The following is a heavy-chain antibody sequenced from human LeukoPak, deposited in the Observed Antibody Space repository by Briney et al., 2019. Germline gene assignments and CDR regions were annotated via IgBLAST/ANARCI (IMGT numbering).Heavy chain of an antibody. CDR2: ISAYNGNT. V-gene: IGHV1-18*01. Sequence: GASVRVSCKASGYTFTSYGISWVRQAPGQGLEWMGWISAYNGNTNYAQKLQGRVTMTTDTSTSTAYMELRSLRSDDTAVYYCARLAYCGGDCYRIYYYYGMDVWGQGTTVTVSS. D-gene: IGHD2-21*02. J-gene: IGHJ6*02. CDR1: GYTFTSYG. CDR3: ARLAYCGGDCYRIYYYYGMDV.